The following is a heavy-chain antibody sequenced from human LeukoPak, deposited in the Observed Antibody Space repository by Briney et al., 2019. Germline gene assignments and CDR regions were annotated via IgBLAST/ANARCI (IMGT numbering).Heavy chain of an antibody. V-gene: IGHV4-59*01. CDR2: IYYSGST. D-gene: IGHD6-19*01. CDR3: ARGKLIAVAGSYYFDY. CDR1: GGSISSYY. Sequence: SETLSLTCTVSGGSISSYYWSWIRQPPGKGLEWIGYIYYSGSTNYNPSLKSRVTISVDTSKNQFSLKLSSVTAADTAVYYCARGKLIAVAGSYYFDYWGQGTLVTVSS. J-gene: IGHJ4*02.